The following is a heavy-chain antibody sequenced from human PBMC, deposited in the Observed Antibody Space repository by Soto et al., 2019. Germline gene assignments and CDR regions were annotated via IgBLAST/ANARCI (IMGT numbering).Heavy chain of an antibody. Sequence: PGGSLRLSCAASGFTFSSYGMHWVRQAPGKGLEWVAVIWYDGSNKYYADSVKGRFTISRDNSKNTLYLQMNSLRAEDTAVYYCARDRNDYVWGSYRYFDYWGQGTLVTVSS. CDR2: IWYDGSNK. D-gene: IGHD3-16*02. J-gene: IGHJ4*02. CDR1: GFTFSSYG. CDR3: ARDRNDYVWGSYRYFDY. V-gene: IGHV3-33*01.